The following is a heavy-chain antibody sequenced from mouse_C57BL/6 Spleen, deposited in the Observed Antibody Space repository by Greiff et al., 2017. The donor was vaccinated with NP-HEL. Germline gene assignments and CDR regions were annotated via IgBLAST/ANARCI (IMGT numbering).Heavy chain of an antibody. CDR3: ARPYSNKAWFAY. Sequence: EVKVVESGPELVKPGASVKISCKASGYSFTDYNMNWVKQSNGKSLEWIGVINPNYGTTSYNQKFKGKATLTVDQSSSTAYMQLNSLTSEDSAVYYCARPYSNKAWFAYWGQGTLVTVSA. V-gene: IGHV1-39*01. D-gene: IGHD2-5*01. CDR1: GYSFTDYN. J-gene: IGHJ3*01. CDR2: INPNYGTT.